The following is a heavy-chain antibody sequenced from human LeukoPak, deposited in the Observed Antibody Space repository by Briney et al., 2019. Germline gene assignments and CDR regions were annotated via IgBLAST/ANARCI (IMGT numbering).Heavy chain of an antibody. V-gene: IGHV4-59*01. CDR2: ISYSGKT. CDR1: GDSISSYH. D-gene: IGHD3-16*01. Sequence: SETLSLTCSVSGDSISSYHWSWIRQPPGKGLEWIGYISYSGKTSYNPSLKSRVTISVDTSKNQFSLKLSSVTAADTDVYYCARVGRGDHTWGSYYCDHWGQGTLVTVSS. CDR3: ARVGRGDHTWGSYYCDH. J-gene: IGHJ4*02.